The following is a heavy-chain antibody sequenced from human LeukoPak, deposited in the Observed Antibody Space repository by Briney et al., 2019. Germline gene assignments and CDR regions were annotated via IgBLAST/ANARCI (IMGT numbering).Heavy chain of an antibody. CDR2: IYTSGST. CDR3: ARDRRRITMVRGVIITGEPWYFDL. V-gene: IGHV4-4*07. Sequence: SETLSLTCTVSGGSISSYYRSWIRQPAGEGLEWIGRIYTSGSTNYNPSLKSRVTMSVDTSKSQFSLKLSSVTAADTAVYYCARDRRRITMVRGVIITGEPWYFDLWGRGTLVTVSS. CDR1: GGSISSYY. J-gene: IGHJ2*01. D-gene: IGHD3-10*01.